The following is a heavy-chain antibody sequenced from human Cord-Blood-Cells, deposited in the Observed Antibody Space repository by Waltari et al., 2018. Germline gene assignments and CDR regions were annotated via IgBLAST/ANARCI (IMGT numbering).Heavy chain of an antibody. J-gene: IGHJ5*02. Sequence: QVQLVQSGAEVKKPGSSVKVSCKASGGTFSSYAISWLTQATGQWLEWMGGIIPILGTANDAQKFQGRVTITADESTSTAYMELSSLRSEDTAVYYCARDLTYSGSYYWFDPWGQGTLVTVSS. CDR2: IIPILGTA. D-gene: IGHD1-26*01. CDR3: ARDLTYSGSYYWFDP. CDR1: GGTFSSYA. V-gene: IGHV1-69*01.